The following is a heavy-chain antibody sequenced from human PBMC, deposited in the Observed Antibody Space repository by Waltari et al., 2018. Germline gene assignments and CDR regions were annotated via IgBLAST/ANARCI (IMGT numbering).Heavy chain of an antibody. CDR1: GFTFSTFA. Sequence: EEQMLESGGGLVQPGGSLRLPCAASGFTFSTFATGWVRLAPGKGWDGISAITASCNSAEYADSVNSRFTISRDNSKSTLFLHMTGLKDEDTATYYCAKRSRNSSGWFDCWGQGTLVTVSS. D-gene: IGHD6-19*01. J-gene: IGHJ5*01. CDR2: ITASCNSA. CDR3: AKRSRNSSGWFDC. V-gene: IGHV3-23*01.